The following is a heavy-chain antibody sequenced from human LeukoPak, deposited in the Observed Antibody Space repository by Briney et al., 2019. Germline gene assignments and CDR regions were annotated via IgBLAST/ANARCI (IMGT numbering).Heavy chain of an antibody. Sequence: ASETLSLTCAVSGGSISSGGYYWGWIRQPPGKGLEWIGSIYYSGSTYYNPSLKSRVTISVDTSKNQFSLKLSSVTAADTAVYYCARLDIVVVPAAIDYWGQGTLVTVSS. J-gene: IGHJ4*02. CDR2: IYYSGST. D-gene: IGHD2-2*03. CDR3: ARLDIVVVPAAIDY. V-gene: IGHV4-39*01. CDR1: GGSISSGGYY.